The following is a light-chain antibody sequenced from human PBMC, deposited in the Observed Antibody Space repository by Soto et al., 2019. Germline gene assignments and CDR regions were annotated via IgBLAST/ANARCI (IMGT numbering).Light chain of an antibody. J-gene: IGLJ2*01. Sequence: QSALTQPPSASGSPGQSVTISCTGTSSDVGRYNYVSWYQQHPGKAPRLIIYEVSYRPSGVPDRFSGSKSGNTASLTVSGLQAEDEADYYCTSYAGSNNLGVFGGGTKLTVL. CDR2: EVS. CDR3: TSYAGSNNLGV. CDR1: SSDVGRYNY. V-gene: IGLV2-8*01.